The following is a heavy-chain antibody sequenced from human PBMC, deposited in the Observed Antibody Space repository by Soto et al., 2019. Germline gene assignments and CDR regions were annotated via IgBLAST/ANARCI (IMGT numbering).Heavy chain of an antibody. CDR2: INPSGGST. Sequence: QVQLVQSGAEVKKPGASVKVSCKASGYTFTSYYMHWVRQAPGQGLEWMGIINPSGGSTSYAQKFQGRVTMTRDTSTSPVYMALSSLRSEDTAVYYCARDYYASSGFWLVAYWGQGTLVTVSS. D-gene: IGHD3-22*01. CDR1: GYTFTSYY. V-gene: IGHV1-46*01. J-gene: IGHJ4*02. CDR3: ARDYYASSGFWLVAY.